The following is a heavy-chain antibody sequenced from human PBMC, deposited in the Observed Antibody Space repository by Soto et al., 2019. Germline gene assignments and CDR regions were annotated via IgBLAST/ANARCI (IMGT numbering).Heavy chain of an antibody. CDR3: ARDHGGGNSGWSNWFDP. CDR2: IYYSGST. Sequence: SETLSLTCTVSGGSISSYYWSWIRQPPGKGLEWIGYIYYSGSTNYNPSLKSRVTISVDTSKNQFSLKLSSVTAADTAVYYCARDHGGGNSGWSNWFDPWGQGTLVTVSS. CDR1: GGSISSYY. D-gene: IGHD2-21*02. J-gene: IGHJ5*02. V-gene: IGHV4-59*01.